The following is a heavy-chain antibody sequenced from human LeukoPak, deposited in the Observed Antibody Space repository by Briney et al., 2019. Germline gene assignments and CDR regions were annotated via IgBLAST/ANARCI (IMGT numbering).Heavy chain of an antibody. V-gene: IGHV4-30-4*08. J-gene: IGHJ3*02. D-gene: IGHD5-12*01. CDR1: GGSISSGDYY. Sequence: TSETLSLTCTVSGGSISSGDYYWSWIRQPPGKGLEWIGYIYYSGSTYYNPSLKSRVTISVGTSKNQFSLKLSSVTAADTAVYYCARDESGYGYDAFDIWGQGTMVTVSS. CDR3: ARDESGYGYDAFDI. CDR2: IYYSGST.